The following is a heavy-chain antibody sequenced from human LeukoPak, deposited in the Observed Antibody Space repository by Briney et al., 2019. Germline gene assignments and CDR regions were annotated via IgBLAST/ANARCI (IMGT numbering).Heavy chain of an antibody. J-gene: IGHJ6*03. Sequence: ASVKVSCKASGYTFTGYYMHWVRQAPGQGLEWMGWINPNSGGTNYAQKFQGRVTMTRDTSISTAYMELSRLRSDDTAVYFCARDVPLTTDYYMDVWGKGSTVTVSS. D-gene: IGHD4-11*01. V-gene: IGHV1-2*02. CDR3: ARDVPLTTDYYMDV. CDR2: INPNSGGT. CDR1: GYTFTGYY.